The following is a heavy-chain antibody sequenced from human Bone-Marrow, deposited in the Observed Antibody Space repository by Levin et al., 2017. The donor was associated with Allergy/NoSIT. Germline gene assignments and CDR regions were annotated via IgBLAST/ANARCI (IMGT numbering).Heavy chain of an antibody. CDR1: GFPFSSYG. D-gene: IGHD4-23*01. Sequence: GGSLRLSCAASGFPFSSYGFLWVRQAPGKGLEWVALISYDEAEKSYADSVKGRFTISRDISQNTIYLQMNSLKPEDTAVYYCARGRPCRVTLARVPYWGQGTLVTVPS. J-gene: IGHJ4*02. CDR2: ISYDEAEK. V-gene: IGHV3-30-3*01. CDR3: ARGRPCRVTLARVPY.